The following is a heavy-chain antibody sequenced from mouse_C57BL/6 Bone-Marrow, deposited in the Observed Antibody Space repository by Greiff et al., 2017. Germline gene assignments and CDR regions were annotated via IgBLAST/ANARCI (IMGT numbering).Heavy chain of an antibody. D-gene: IGHD1-1*01. V-gene: IGHV1-80*01. CDR3: ARRGVYYGSSYVEWYFDV. J-gene: IGHJ1*03. Sequence: VQLQQSGAELVKPGASVKISCKASGYAFSSYWMNWVKQRPGTGLEWIGQIYPGDGDTNYNGKFKGKATLTADKSSSTAYMQLSSLTSEDSAVYVCARRGVYYGSSYVEWYFDVWGTGTTVTVSS. CDR2: IYPGDGDT. CDR1: GYAFSSYW.